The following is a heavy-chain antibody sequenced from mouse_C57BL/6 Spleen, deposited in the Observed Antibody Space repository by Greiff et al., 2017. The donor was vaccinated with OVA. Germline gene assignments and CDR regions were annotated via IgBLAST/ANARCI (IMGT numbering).Heavy chain of an antibody. J-gene: IGHJ2*01. V-gene: IGHV5-17*01. CDR3: ARNYGSSLDY. CDR1: GFTFSDYG. D-gene: IGHD1-1*01. Sequence: EVKLEESGGGLVKPGGSLKLSCAASGFTFSDYGMHWVRQAPEKGLEWVAYISSGSSTIYYADTVKGRFTISRDNAKNTLFLQMTSLGSEDTAMYYCARNYGSSLDYWGQGTTLTVSS. CDR2: ISSGSSTI.